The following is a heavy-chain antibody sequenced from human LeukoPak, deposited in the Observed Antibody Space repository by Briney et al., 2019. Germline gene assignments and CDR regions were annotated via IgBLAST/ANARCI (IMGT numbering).Heavy chain of an antibody. CDR2: IIAIFGTA. V-gene: IGHV1-69*05. D-gene: IGHD5-24*01. Sequence: ASVKVSCKASAGTFSSYAISWVRQAPGQGLEWMGGIIAIFGTANYAQKFQGRVTITTDESTSTAYMELSSLRSEDTAVYYCARVCRDGYLMDYWGQGTLVTVSS. CDR3: ARVCRDGYLMDY. CDR1: AGTFSSYA. J-gene: IGHJ4*02.